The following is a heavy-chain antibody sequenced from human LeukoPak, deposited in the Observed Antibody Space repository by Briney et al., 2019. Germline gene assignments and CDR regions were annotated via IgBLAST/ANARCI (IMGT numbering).Heavy chain of an antibody. CDR1: GYTFTSYG. CDR2: ISAYNGNT. D-gene: IGHD6-19*01. Sequence: GASVKVSCKASGYTFTSYGISWVRQAPGQGLEWMGWISAYNGNTNYAQKLQGRVTMTTDTSTSTAYMELRSLRSDDTAVYYCARKPGIAVAGDAFDIWGQGTMVTVSS. J-gene: IGHJ3*02. V-gene: IGHV1-18*01. CDR3: ARKPGIAVAGDAFDI.